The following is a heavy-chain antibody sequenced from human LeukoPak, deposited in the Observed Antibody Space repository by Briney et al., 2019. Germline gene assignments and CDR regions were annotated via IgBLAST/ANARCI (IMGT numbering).Heavy chain of an antibody. CDR2: IKQDGSEK. D-gene: IGHD6-6*01. V-gene: IGHV3-7*01. J-gene: IGHJ5*02. Sequence: PGGSLRLSCAASGFTFSSYWMSGVRKAPGKGLEWVANIKQDGSEKYYVDSVKGRFTISRDNAKNSLYLQMNSLRAEDTAVYYCARDLGIAAPYNWFDPWGQGTLVTVSS. CDR1: GFTFSSYW. CDR3: ARDLGIAAPYNWFDP.